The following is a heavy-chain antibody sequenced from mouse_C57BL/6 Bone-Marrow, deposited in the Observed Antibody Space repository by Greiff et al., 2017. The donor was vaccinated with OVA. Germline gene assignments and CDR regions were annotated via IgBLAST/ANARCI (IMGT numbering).Heavy chain of an antibody. J-gene: IGHJ1*03. CDR2: IRSKSNNYAT. Sequence: EVQGVESGGGLVQPKGSLKLSCAASGFSFNTYAMNWVRQAPGKGLEWVARIRSKSNNYATYYADSVKDRFTISSDDSESMLYLQMNNLKTEDAAMYYCVRHHYSKRYCDVWGTGTTVTVSS. D-gene: IGHD2-5*01. CDR3: VRHHYSKRYCDV. CDR1: GFSFNTYA. V-gene: IGHV10-1*01.